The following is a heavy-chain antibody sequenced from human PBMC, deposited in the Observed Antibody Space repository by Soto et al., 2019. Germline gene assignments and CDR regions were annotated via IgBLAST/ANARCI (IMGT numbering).Heavy chain of an antibody. D-gene: IGHD6-19*01. V-gene: IGHV5-51*01. CDR2: IHPGDSET. Sequence: GESLKISCKSSGYSFSIYWIVWVRQMPGKGLEWMGVIHPGDSETRYSPSFQGQVTISADRSISTAYLQWSSLKASDTAMFYCARPTSASSGWTFGMDVWGQGTAVTVSS. CDR3: ARPTSASSGWTFGMDV. CDR1: GYSFSIYW. J-gene: IGHJ6*02.